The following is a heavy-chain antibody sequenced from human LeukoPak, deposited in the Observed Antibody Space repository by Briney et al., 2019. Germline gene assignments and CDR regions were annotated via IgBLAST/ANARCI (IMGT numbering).Heavy chain of an antibody. CDR1: GGSISSGGYY. J-gene: IGHJ4*02. V-gene: IGHV4-61*08. D-gene: IGHD3-16*02. CDR2: IYYSGST. CDR3: ARVAYDYVWGSYRYETTQFDY. Sequence: PSETLSLTCTVSGGSISSGGYYWSWIRQPPGKGLEWIGYIYYSGSTNYNPSLKSRVTISVDTSKNQFSLKLSSVTAADTAVYYCARVAYDYVWGSYRYETTQFDYWGQGTLVTVSS.